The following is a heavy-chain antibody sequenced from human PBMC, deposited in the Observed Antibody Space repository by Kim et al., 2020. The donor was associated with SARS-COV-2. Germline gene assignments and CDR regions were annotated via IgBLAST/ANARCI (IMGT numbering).Heavy chain of an antibody. Sequence: SETLSLTCTVSGGSISSSSYYWGWIRQPPGKGLEWIGSIYYSGSTYYNPSLKSRVTISVDTSKNQFSLKLSSVTAADTAVYYCAGTTVTALFGYWGQGTLVTVSS. CDR2: IYYSGST. V-gene: IGHV4-39*01. D-gene: IGHD4-17*01. CDR1: GGSISSSSYY. CDR3: AGTTVTALFGY. J-gene: IGHJ4*02.